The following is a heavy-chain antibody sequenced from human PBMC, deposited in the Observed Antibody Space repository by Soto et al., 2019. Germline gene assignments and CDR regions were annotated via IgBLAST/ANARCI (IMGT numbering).Heavy chain of an antibody. CDR1: GGSISSGGYY. CDR3: ARDQRRWYDY. J-gene: IGHJ4*02. CDR2: IYYSGST. D-gene: IGHD2-15*01. V-gene: IGHV4-31*03. Sequence: SETLSRTCTVSGGSISSGGYYWSWIRQHPGKGLEWIGYIYYSGSTYYNPSLKSRVTISVDTSKNQFSLKLSSVTAEDTAVYYCARDQRRWYDYWGQGTLVTVSS.